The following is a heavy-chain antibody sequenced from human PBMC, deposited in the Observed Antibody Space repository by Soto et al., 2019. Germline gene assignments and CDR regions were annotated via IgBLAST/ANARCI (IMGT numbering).Heavy chain of an antibody. D-gene: IGHD6-6*01. CDR3: ARDQSLTPQVVLDS. CDR2: ISASNGNT. V-gene: IGHV1-18*01. Sequence: ASVKVAWQAYGYTFTSDSFGWVRRAPGQGRERMGWISASNGNTNYAQRCQDRFTMTTDTSTNTAYLELRSLRSDDTVVYYCARDQSLTPQVVLDSWGQRTLVTLSS. J-gene: IGHJ4*02. CDR1: GYTFTSDS.